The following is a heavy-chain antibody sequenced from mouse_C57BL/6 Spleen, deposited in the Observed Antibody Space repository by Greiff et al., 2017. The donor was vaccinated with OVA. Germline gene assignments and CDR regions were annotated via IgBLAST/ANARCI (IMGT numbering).Heavy chain of an antibody. V-gene: IGHV1-15*01. D-gene: IGHD2-4*01. CDR3: TRDDYDAD. J-gene: IGHJ3*01. Sequence: QVQLQQSGAELVRPGASVTLSCKASGYTFTDYEMHWVKQTPVHGLEWIGAIDPETGGTAYNQKFKGKAILTADKSSRTAYMELRSLTSEDSAVYYCTRDDYDADWGQGTLVTVSA. CDR1: GYTFTDYE. CDR2: IDPETGGT.